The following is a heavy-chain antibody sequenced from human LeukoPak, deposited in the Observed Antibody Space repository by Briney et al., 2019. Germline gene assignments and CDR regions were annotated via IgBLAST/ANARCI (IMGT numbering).Heavy chain of an antibody. V-gene: IGHV4-34*01. J-gene: IGHJ4*02. CDR2: INHSGST. CDR3: ARGCPGGYSSSWYYYFDY. CDR1: GGSFSGYY. Sequence: NASETLSLTCAVYGGSFSGYYWSWIRQPPGKGLEWIGEINHSGSTNYNPSLKSRVTISVDTSKNQFSLKLNSVTAADTAVYYCARGCPGGYSSSWYYYFDYWGQGTLVTVPS. D-gene: IGHD6-13*01.